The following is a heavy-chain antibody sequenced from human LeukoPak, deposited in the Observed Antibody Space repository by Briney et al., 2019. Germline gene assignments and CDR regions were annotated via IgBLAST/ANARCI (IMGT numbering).Heavy chain of an antibody. CDR3: TTDHSTYYDSGGTGSYH. Sequence: GGSLRLSCAASGFTFSSYSMNWVRQAPGKGLEWVGRIKSKSDGGTTDYAAPVKGRFTISRDDSKNTLYVQMNSLKTEDTAVYYCTTDHSTYYDSGGTGSYHWGQGTLVTVSS. J-gene: IGHJ5*02. CDR2: IKSKSDGGTT. D-gene: IGHD3-22*01. V-gene: IGHV3-15*01. CDR1: GFTFSSYS.